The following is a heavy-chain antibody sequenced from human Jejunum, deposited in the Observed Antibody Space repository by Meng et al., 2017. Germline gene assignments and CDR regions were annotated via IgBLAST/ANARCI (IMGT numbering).Heavy chain of an antibody. D-gene: IGHD3-22*01. V-gene: IGHV3-48*03. J-gene: IGHJ3*02. Sequence: GESLKISCAASGFTFSSYEMNWVRQAPGKGLEWVSNIKSSGTAMYADSVKGRFTISRDNARNSLYLQMNSLRAEDTAVYYCAKEYSHDNSGYDAFHIWGQGTMVT. CDR1: GFTFSSYE. CDR2: IKSSGTAM. CDR3: AKEYSHDNSGYDAFHI.